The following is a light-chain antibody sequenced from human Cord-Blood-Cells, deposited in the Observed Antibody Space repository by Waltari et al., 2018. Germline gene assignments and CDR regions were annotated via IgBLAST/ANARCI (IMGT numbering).Light chain of an antibody. CDR1: KSVSNN. CDR2: GAS. J-gene: IGKJ2*01. CDR3: QQYNNGPPYT. Sequence: EIVMTQSPATLSVSPGERATLSCRASKSVSNNLAWYQQKPVQAPRLLIYGASTRATGIPGRFSGSGSGTEFTLTISSLQSEDFAVYYCQQYNNGPPYTFGQGTKLEIK. V-gene: IGKV3-15*01.